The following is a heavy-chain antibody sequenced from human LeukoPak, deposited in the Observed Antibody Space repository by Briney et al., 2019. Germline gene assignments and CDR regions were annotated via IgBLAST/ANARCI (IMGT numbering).Heavy chain of an antibody. Sequence: SETLSLTCTVSGYSISRSYYWGWIRQPPGKGLEWIGSIYHSGSTYYNPSLKSRVTISVDTSKNQFSLKLSSVTAADTAVYYCARGYWNGLYWGQGTLVTVSS. D-gene: IGHD1-1*01. CDR2: IYHSGST. CDR3: ARGYWNGLY. V-gene: IGHV4-38-2*02. CDR1: GYSISRSYY. J-gene: IGHJ4*02.